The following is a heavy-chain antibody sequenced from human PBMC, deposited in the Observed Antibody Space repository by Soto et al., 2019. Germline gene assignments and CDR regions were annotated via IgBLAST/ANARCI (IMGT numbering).Heavy chain of an antibody. CDR2: VHSSGGT. CDR3: SSMLVGATRHRGFES. D-gene: IGHD2-15*01. CDR1: CGSIKNGDYF. J-gene: IGHJ4*02. Sequence: TLSLTCTVSCGSIKNGDYFWGCIRQPPGKWLEWIGSVHSSGGTYYNSSLNGRVTISIDTSNNHFSLNLISVTAADTAVYFCSSMLVGATRHRGFESCGQGILITFSS. V-gene: IGHV4-39*02.